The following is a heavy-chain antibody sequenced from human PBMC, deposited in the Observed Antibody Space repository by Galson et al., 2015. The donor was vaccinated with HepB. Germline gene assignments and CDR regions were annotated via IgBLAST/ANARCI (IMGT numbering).Heavy chain of an antibody. CDR1: GFTFSSYA. CDR3: ARDMGQYQLLYDYYYYGMDV. Sequence: SLRLSCAASGFTFSSYAMSWVRQAPGKGLEWVSSISSSSSYIYYADSVKGRFTISRDNAKNSLYLQMNSLRAEDTAVYYCARDMGQYQLLYDYYYYGMDVWGQGTTVTVSS. D-gene: IGHD2-2*02. V-gene: IGHV3-21*01. CDR2: ISSSSSYI. J-gene: IGHJ6*02.